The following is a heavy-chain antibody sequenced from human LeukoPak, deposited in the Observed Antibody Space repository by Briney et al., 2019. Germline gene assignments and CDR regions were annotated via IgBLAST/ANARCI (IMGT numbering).Heavy chain of an antibody. D-gene: IGHD1-20*01. J-gene: IGHJ4*02. CDR1: GFTFSSYG. CDR3: ARDLRYNWNDGDY. V-gene: IGHV3-23*01. CDR2: ISGSGGST. Sequence: PGGSLRLSCAASGFTFSSYGMNWVRQAPGKGLEWVSAISGSGGSTYYADSVKGRFTISRDNAKNSLYLQMNSLRAEDTAVYYCARDLRYNWNDGDYWGQGTLVTVSS.